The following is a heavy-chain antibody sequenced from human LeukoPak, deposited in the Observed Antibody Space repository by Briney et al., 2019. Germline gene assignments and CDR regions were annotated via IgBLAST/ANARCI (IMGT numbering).Heavy chain of an antibody. CDR2: INPNSGGT. D-gene: IGHD1-1*01. CDR3: ARLMAPVGKRSTPFNY. J-gene: IGHJ4*02. CDR1: KYTFTDYY. V-gene: IGHV1-2*02. Sequence: ASVKVSCKASKYTFTDYYMHWVRQAPGQGLEWMGWINPNSGGTNYAQKFQGRVTMTRDTSISTAYMELSSLRSDDTAIYYCARLMAPVGKRSTPFNYWGQGTLVTVSS.